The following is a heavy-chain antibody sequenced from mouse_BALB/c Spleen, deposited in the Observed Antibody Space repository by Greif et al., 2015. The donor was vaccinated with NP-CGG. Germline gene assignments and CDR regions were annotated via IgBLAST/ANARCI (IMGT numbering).Heavy chain of an antibody. CDR2: IHPGSGST. V-gene: IGHV1S22*01. Sequence: LQQSGSELVRPGASVKLSCKASGYTFTSYWMHWVKQRHGQGLEWIGNIHPGSGSTNYDEKFKSKGTLTVDTSSSTAYMHLSSLTSEDSAVYYCTRLYYGYAVHYFDYWGQGTTLTVSS. D-gene: IGHD2-2*01. CDR1: GYTFTSYW. J-gene: IGHJ2*01. CDR3: TRLYYGYAVHYFDY.